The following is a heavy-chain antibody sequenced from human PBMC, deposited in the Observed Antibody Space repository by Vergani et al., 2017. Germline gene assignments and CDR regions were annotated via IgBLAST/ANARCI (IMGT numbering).Heavy chain of an antibody. Sequence: EVQLVESGGGRVKLGGSWGSSVAAPGSTFSSFRRNGVGQAPGKGLEWVSSISSSSSYLYYADSVKGRFTISRDNAKNSLYLQMNSLRAEDTAVYYCAREEWLRQTEVYYYYMDVWGKGTTVTVSS. D-gene: IGHD5-12*01. CDR2: ISSSSSYL. V-gene: IGHV3-21*01. CDR3: AREEWLRQTEVYYYYMDV. CDR1: GSTFSSFR. J-gene: IGHJ6*03.